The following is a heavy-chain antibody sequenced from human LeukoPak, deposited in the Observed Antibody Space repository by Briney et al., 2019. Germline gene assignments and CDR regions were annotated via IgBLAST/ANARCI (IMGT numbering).Heavy chain of an antibody. CDR2: IYYSGST. Sequence: SETLSLTCTVSGGPIRSYYWSLIRQPPGKGPEWIGYIYYSGSTNYNPSLKSRVTISVDTSKNQFSLKLSSVTAADTAVYYCARGSSGWYNWFDPWGQGTLVTVSS. D-gene: IGHD6-19*01. J-gene: IGHJ5*02. V-gene: IGHV4-59*01. CDR1: GGPIRSYY. CDR3: ARGSSGWYNWFDP.